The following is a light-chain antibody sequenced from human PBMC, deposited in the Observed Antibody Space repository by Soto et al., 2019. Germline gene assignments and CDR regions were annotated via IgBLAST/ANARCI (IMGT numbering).Light chain of an antibody. CDR3: SSYTSSSTSVV. J-gene: IGLJ2*01. V-gene: IGLV2-14*01. CDR1: SSDVGGYNY. CDR2: EVS. Sequence: QSALTQPASVSGSPGQSITISCTGTSSDVGGYNYVSWYQQHPGKAPKLMIYEVSNRPSGVSNRFSGSKSGNTASLTISARQAGDEADYYCSSYTSSSTSVVFGGGTQLTVL.